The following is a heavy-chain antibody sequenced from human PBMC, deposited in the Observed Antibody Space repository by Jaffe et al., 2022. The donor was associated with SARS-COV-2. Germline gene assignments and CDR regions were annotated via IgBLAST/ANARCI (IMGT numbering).Heavy chain of an antibody. Sequence: QVQLQESGPGLVEPSETLSLTCTVSGGSINSYYWSWIRQSPGKGLEWIGYLYYSGSTNYNPSLKSRATISVDKSKNQFSLKLTSVTAADTAVYYCARSVMAATTPGFDSWGQGTLVIVSP. D-gene: IGHD6-25*01. CDR1: GGSINSYY. CDR2: LYYSGST. CDR3: ARSVMAATTPGFDS. V-gene: IGHV4-59*01. J-gene: IGHJ4*02.